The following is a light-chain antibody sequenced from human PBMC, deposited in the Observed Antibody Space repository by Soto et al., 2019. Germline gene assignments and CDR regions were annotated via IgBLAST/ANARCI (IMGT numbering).Light chain of an antibody. V-gene: IGKV3-15*01. CDR3: QQYNNWWT. CDR1: QSVSSN. J-gene: IGKJ1*01. Sequence: EIVLTQSPAPLSVSPGDRATLSCRARQSVSSNLAWYQQQPGQAPRLLIYGASTRATGIPARFSGSGSGTEFTLTISSLQSEDFAVYYCQQYNNWWTVGQGTKVEIK. CDR2: GAS.